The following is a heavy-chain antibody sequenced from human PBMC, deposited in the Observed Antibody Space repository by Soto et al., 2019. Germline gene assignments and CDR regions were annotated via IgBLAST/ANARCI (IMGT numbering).Heavy chain of an antibody. CDR2: IIPIFGTA. CDR3: ARRFQSWPGGWYFDL. CDR1: GGTFSSYS. J-gene: IGHJ2*01. D-gene: IGHD3-10*01. V-gene: IGHV1-69*01. Sequence: QVQLVQSGAEVKKPGSSVKVSCKASGGTFSSYSINWVRQAPGQGLEWMGGIIPIFGTANYAQKFQGRDTLNADESTSTAHMELSSLRNADTAVYYCARRFQSWPGGWYFDLWGHGTLVTVSS.